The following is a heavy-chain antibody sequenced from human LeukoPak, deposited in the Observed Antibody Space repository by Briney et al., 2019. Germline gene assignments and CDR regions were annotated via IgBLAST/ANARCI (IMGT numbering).Heavy chain of an antibody. CDR1: GFTFSSYE. J-gene: IGHJ4*02. V-gene: IGHV3-48*03. CDR2: ISSSGSTI. CDR3: AREVSQFDY. Sequence: GGSLRLFCAASGFTFSSYEMNWVRQAPGKGLVWVSYISSSGSTIYYADSVKGRFTISRDNAKNSLYLQMNSLRAEDTAVYYCAREVSQFDYWGQGTLVTVSS.